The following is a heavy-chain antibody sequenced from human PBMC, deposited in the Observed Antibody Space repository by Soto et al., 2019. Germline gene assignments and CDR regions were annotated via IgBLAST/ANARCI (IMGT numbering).Heavy chain of an antibody. Sequence: GGSLRLSCEATGFNVSGVFMTWVRQAPGKGLEWVSVIYSGERAYYSDSVKGRFTISRDSSKNTLLLQLNRLRVEDTAVYYCATRDAAYYYGMNVWGQGTTATVSS. CDR2: IYSGERA. V-gene: IGHV3-53*01. CDR3: ATRDAAYYYGMNV. J-gene: IGHJ6*02. CDR1: GFNVSGVF. D-gene: IGHD1-26*01.